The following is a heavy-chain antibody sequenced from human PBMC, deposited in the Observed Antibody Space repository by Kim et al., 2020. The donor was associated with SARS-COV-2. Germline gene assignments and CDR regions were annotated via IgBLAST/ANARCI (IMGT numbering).Heavy chain of an antibody. V-gene: IGHV3-48*02. CDR1: GFNFNSYS. CDR3: ARCPWSMTMVRGMITTTLFDYYNMDA. CDR2: ISSSSSTV. D-gene: IGHD3-10*01. J-gene: IGHJ6*02. Sequence: GGSLRLSCTVSGFNFNSYSMNWVRQAPGKGLEWVSYISSSSSTVNYAASVRGRFTISRDNAKNSLFLQMNSLRDEDTAVYYCARCPWSMTMVRGMITTTLFDYYNMDAWGQGTTVTVSS.